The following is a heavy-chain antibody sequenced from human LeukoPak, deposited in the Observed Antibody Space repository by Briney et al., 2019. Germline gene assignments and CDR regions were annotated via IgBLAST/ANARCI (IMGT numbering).Heavy chain of an antibody. Sequence: PGRPLRLSCAASGFTFSSYAMHWVRQATGKGLEWVAVISYDGSNKYYADSVKGRFTISRDNSKNTLYLQMNSLRAEDTAVYYCARLFMESENYFDYWGQGTLVTVSS. D-gene: IGHD3-3*01. CDR2: ISYDGSNK. J-gene: IGHJ4*02. V-gene: IGHV3-30-3*01. CDR1: GFTFSSYA. CDR3: ARLFMESENYFDY.